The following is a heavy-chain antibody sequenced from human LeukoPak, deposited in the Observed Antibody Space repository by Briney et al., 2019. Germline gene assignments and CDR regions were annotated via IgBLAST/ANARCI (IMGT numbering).Heavy chain of an antibody. D-gene: IGHD2-8*01. CDR2: IGTAGDT. CDR3: ARGSCTNGVCYDYYYGMDV. J-gene: IGHJ6*02. V-gene: IGHV3-13*01. CDR1: GFTFSSSD. Sequence: GGSLRLSCAASGFTFSSSDMHWVRQATGKGLEWVSAIGTAGDTYYPGSVKGRFTISRENAKNSLYLQMNSLRAGDTAVYYCARGSCTNGVCYDYYYGMDVWGQGTTVTVSS.